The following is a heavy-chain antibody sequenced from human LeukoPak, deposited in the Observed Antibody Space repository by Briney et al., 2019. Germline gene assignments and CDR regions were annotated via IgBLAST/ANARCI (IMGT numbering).Heavy chain of an antibody. J-gene: IGHJ3*02. CDR1: GYTFTSYG. CDR2: ISAYNGNT. CDR3: ARDYYPSYYGSGSYYLDAFDI. Sequence: EASVKVSCKASGYTFTSYGISWVRQAPGQGLEWMGWISAYNGNTNYAQKLQGRVTMTTDTSASTAYMELRSLRSDDTAVYYCARDYYPSYYGSGSYYLDAFDIWGQGTMVTVSS. V-gene: IGHV1-18*01. D-gene: IGHD3-10*01.